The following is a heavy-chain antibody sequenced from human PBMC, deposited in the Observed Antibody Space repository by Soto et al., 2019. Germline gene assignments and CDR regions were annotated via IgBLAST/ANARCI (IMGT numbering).Heavy chain of an antibody. CDR1: EYTFTSYA. V-gene: IGHV1-3*01. Sequence: ASVKVSCKASEYTFTSYAMHWVRQAPGQRLEWMGWINAGNGNTKYSQKFQGRVTITRDTSASTAYMELSSLRSEDTAVYYCAREPYYYGSGSYSEPYYYYYMDVWGKGTTVTVSS. J-gene: IGHJ6*03. D-gene: IGHD3-10*01. CDR3: AREPYYYGSGSYSEPYYYYYMDV. CDR2: INAGNGNT.